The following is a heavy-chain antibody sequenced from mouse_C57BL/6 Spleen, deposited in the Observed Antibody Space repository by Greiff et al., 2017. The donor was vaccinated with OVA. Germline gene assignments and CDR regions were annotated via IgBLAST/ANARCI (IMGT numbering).Heavy chain of an antibody. CDR3: ARRDLFAY. V-gene: IGHV1-82*01. Sequence: QVQLKESGPELVKPGASVKISCKASGYAFSSSWMNWVKQRPGKGLEWIGRIYPGDGDTNYNGKFKGKATLTADKSSSTAYMQLSSLTSEDSAVYFCARRDLFAYWGQGTLVTVSA. J-gene: IGHJ3*01. CDR2: IYPGDGDT. D-gene: IGHD3-3*01. CDR1: GYAFSSSW.